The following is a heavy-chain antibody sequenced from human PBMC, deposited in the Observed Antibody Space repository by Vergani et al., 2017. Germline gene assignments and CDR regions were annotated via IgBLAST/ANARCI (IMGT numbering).Heavy chain of an antibody. CDR1: GFTFGDYA. J-gene: IGHJ6*03. CDR3: RTTDYYYYYMDV. CDR2: IRSKAYGGTT. V-gene: IGHV3-49*04. D-gene: IGHD1-26*01. Sequence: EVQLVESGGGLVQPGRSLRLSCTASGFTFGDYAMSWVRQAPGKGLEWVGFIRSKAYGGTTEYAASVKGRFTISRDDSKSIAYLQMNSLKTDDTAVYYCRTTDYYYYYMDVWGKGTTVTVSS.